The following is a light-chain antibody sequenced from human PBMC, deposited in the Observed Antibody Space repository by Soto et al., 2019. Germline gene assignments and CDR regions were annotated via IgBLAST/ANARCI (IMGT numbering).Light chain of an antibody. V-gene: IGKV1-39*01. CDR2: AAS. J-gene: IGKJ3*01. CDR3: QQSYSIFRT. Sequence: DIQMTKSPSSPYASVGDRVTITCLASQIISTYSNCYPQRSGKVPRLLIYAASSLQRWIPSKFSGSGSGTDFPLTISSLKPEDFATYYCQQSYSIFRTFGPAHKVDIK. CDR1: QIISTY.